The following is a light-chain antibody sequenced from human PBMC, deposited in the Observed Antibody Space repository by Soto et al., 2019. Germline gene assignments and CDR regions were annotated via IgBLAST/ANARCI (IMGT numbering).Light chain of an antibody. CDR1: QTVRHNY. CDR3: QQYNSYXCT. J-gene: IGKJ4*01. V-gene: IGKV3-20*01. CDR2: DAS. Sequence: EFVWTQSAGTLSLSPGERATISCRASQTVRHNYLAWYRQKPGQAPRLLTYDASSRATGIPDRFSGVGSGTDFTLTISSLQPDDFATYYGQQYNSYXCTFGGGTKVDI.